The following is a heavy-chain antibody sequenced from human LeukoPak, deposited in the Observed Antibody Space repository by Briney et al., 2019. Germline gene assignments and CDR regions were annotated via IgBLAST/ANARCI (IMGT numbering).Heavy chain of an antibody. Sequence: RGGSLRLSCTPSGFTFSSYGKHWVPEAPGKGLEWVADKSYDGSNKYYADSVKGRVTISRDNSKNTLYLQMDSLRTEDTAVYYCAKDVARQCTTRCYERSGYLLDWGQGTLVSVSS. D-gene: IGHD2-2*01. CDR3: AKDVARQCTTRCYERSGYLLD. CDR1: GFTFSSYG. V-gene: IGHV3-30*18. J-gene: IGHJ1*01. CDR2: KSYDGSNK.